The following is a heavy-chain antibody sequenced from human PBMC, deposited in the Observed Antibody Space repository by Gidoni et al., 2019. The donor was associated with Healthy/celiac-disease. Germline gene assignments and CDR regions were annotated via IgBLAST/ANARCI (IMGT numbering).Heavy chain of an antibody. CDR1: GGTFSSYA. CDR2: IIPIFGTA. V-gene: IGHV1-69*01. J-gene: IGHJ4*02. CDR3: ARETDSSGYYWAPFDY. D-gene: IGHD3-22*01. Sequence: QVQLVQSGAEVKKPGSSVTVSCKASGGTFSSYAISWVRQAPGQGLEWMGGIIPIFGTANYAQKFQGRVTITADESTSTAYMELSSLRSEDTAVYYCARETDSSGYYWAPFDYWGQGTLVTVSS.